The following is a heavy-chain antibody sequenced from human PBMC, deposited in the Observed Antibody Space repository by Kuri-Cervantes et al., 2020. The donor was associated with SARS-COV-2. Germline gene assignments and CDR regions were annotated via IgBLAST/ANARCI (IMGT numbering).Heavy chain of an antibody. D-gene: IGHD2-21*01. CDR3: AKDRVGVQHF. Sequence: GGSLRLSCAASGFNFSRTDMHWGRQAPGKGREWVAVISHDGKNKKCISSGKGRFTIPRDNSQKTLYLHMKSLRSEHTAMYYCAKDRVGVQHFWGQGTLVTVSS. CDR1: GFNFSRTD. V-gene: IGHV3-30*18. J-gene: IGHJ4*02. CDR2: ISHDGKNK.